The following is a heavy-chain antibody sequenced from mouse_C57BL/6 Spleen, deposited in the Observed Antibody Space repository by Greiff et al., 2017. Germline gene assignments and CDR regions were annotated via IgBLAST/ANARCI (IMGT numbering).Heavy chain of an antibody. D-gene: IGHD1-1*01. V-gene: IGHV5-17*01. CDR1: GFTFSDYG. CDR3: ARPGNTAVARYFDV. CDR2: ISSGSSTI. Sequence: EVMLVESGGGLVKPGGSLKLSCAASGFTFSDYGMHWVRQAPEKGLEWVAYISSGSSTIYYADTVKGRFTISRDNAKNTLFLQMTSLRSEDTAMYYCARPGNTAVARYFDVWGTGTTVTVSS. J-gene: IGHJ1*03.